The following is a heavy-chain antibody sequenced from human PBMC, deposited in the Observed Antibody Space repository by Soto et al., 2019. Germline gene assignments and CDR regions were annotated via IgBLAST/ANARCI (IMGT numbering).Heavy chain of an antibody. D-gene: IGHD2-2*01. CDR1: GFTFSSYA. V-gene: IGHV3-23*01. CDR2: ISGSGGST. Sequence: SLRLSCAASGFTFSSYAMSWVRQAPGKGLEWVSAISGSGGSTYYADSVKGRFTISRDNSKNTLYLQMNSLRAEDTAVYYCAKAAVDIVVVPAAHDFDYWGQGTLVTVSS. J-gene: IGHJ4*02. CDR3: AKAAVDIVVVPAAHDFDY.